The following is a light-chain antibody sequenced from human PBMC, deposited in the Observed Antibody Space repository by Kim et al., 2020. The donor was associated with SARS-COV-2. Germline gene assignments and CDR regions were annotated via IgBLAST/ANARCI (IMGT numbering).Light chain of an antibody. CDR2: DVF. Sequence: PGQSITISCPGASGDFDYDYVSWDQQYQGKVPKLIIYDVFKRPSGISVRFSGSRSGSTASLTISGRQTDDEADYYCTSYTGTGPWVFGGGTKVTVL. V-gene: IGLV2-14*03. CDR1: SGDFDYDY. CDR3: TSYTGTGPWV. J-gene: IGLJ3*02.